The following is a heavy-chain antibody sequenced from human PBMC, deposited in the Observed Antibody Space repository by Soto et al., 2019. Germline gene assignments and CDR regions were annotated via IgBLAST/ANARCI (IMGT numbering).Heavy chain of an antibody. CDR2: IKMDASEK. Sequence: GGSLRLSCAASGFTFGSYWMSWVRQAPGKGLEWLATIKMDASEKKYVDSVKGRFTMSRDNAKNSLYLQLNSLRAEDTAVYYCARDQGSYPFNYYFDYWGQGTLVTVSS. D-gene: IGHD3-16*02. CDR3: ARDQGSYPFNYYFDY. V-gene: IGHV3-7*01. J-gene: IGHJ4*02. CDR1: GFTFGSYW.